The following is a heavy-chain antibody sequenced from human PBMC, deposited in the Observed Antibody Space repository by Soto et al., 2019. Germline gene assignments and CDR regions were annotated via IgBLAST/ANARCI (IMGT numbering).Heavy chain of an antibody. D-gene: IGHD2-21*01. CDR1: GGSISSYY. Sequence: SETLSLTCTVSGGSISSYYWSWIRQPPGKGLEWIGYIYYSGSTNYNPSPKSRVTISVDTSKNQFSLKLSSVTAADTAVYYCARLTIHSYYFDYWGQGTLVTVSS. J-gene: IGHJ4*02. V-gene: IGHV4-59*08. CDR3: ARLTIHSYYFDY. CDR2: IYYSGST.